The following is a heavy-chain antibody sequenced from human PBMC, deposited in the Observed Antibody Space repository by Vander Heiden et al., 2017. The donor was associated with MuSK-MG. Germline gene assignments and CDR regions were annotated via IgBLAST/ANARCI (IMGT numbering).Heavy chain of an antibody. D-gene: IGHD6-13*01. CDR3: AKGGQQQLLRAAFDI. V-gene: IGHV3-23*01. Sequence: EVQLLESGGGLVQPGGSLRLSSAASGSTFRSYAMTWVRPAPGKGLEWVSVISVSGGSTYYADPVKGRFTISRDNSKNTLDLQMNSLRAEDTAVYYCAKGGQQQLLRAAFDIWGQGTMVTVSS. CDR2: ISVSGGST. CDR1: GSTFRSYA. J-gene: IGHJ3*02.